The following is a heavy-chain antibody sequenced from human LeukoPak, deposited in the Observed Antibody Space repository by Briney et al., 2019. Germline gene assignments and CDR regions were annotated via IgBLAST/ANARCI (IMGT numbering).Heavy chain of an antibody. CDR1: GGSISSYC. J-gene: IGHJ4*02. Sequence: SETLSLTCTVSGGSISSYCWSWIRQPPGKGLEWIGYIYTSGSTNYNPSLKSRVTISVDTSKNQFSLKLSSVTAADTAVYYCARHFVRPKQWLTHGGFDYWGQGTLVTVSS. CDR2: IYTSGST. D-gene: IGHD6-19*01. V-gene: IGHV4-4*09. CDR3: ARHFVRPKQWLTHGGFDY.